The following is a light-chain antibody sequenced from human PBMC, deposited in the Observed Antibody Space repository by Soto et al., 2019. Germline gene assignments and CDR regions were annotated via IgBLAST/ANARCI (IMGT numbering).Light chain of an antibody. V-gene: IGLV2-23*02. CDR2: EVT. Sequence: QSVLTQPASVSGSPGQSITISCTGTTTDIGNYDLVSWYQQRPGKVPKLLIYEVTKRPPGVSNRFSASKSGNTASLTISGLQAEDEADYFCCSYVGSATFENVIFGGGTQLTVL. J-gene: IGLJ2*01. CDR3: CSYVGSATFENVI. CDR1: TTDIGNYDL.